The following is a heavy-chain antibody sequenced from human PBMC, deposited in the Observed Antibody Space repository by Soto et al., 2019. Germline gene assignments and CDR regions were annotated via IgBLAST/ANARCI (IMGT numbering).Heavy chain of an antibody. CDR2: IKSKTDGGTT. J-gene: IGHJ4*02. Sequence: GGSRRLSCAASGFTLSNAGMSWGRQAPGKGLEWVGRIKSKTDGGTTDYAAPVKGRFTISREDSKNTLYLQMNSLKTEDTALYYCPTGKYSSSSGDYWGQGTLVTVSS. CDR1: GFTLSNAG. D-gene: IGHD6-6*01. V-gene: IGHV3-15*01. CDR3: PTGKYSSSSGDY.